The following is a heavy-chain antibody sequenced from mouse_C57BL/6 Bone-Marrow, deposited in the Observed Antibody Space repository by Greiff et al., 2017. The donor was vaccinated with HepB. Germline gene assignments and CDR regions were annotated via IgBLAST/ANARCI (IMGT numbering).Heavy chain of an antibody. D-gene: IGHD2-2*01. V-gene: IGHV1-50*01. CDR1: GYTFTSYW. CDR3: ARQAGYYDAMDY. CDR2: IDPSDSYT. Sequence: QVQLQQPGAELVKPGASVKLSCKASGYTFTSYWMQWVNQRPGQGLEWIGEIDPSDSYTNYNQKFKGKATLTVDTSSSTAYLQLSSLTSEDSAVYYCARQAGYYDAMDYWVKEPQSPSPQ. J-gene: IGHJ4*01.